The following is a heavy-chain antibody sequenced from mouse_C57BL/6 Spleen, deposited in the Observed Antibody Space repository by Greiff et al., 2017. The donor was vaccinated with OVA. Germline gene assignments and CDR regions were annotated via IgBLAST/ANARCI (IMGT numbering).Heavy chain of an antibody. V-gene: IGHV1-69*01. CDR3: ARNYGSSYWFAY. D-gene: IGHD1-1*01. J-gene: IGHJ3*01. CDR1: GYTFTSYW. CDR2: IDPSDSYT. Sequence: QVQLQQPGAELVMPGASVKLSCKASGYTFTSYWMHWVKQRPGQGLEWIGEIDPSDSYTNYNQKFKGKSTLTVDKSSSTAYMQLSSLTSEDSAVYYCARNYGSSYWFAYWGQGTPVTVSA.